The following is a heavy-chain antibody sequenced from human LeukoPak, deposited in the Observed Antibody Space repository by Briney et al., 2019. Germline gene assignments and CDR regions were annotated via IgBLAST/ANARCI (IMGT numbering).Heavy chain of an antibody. CDR3: ARRTTIMDDWFDP. D-gene: IGHD5-24*01. CDR2: IYYSGST. Sequence: PSETLSLTCTVSGGSISSYYWSWIRQPPGKGLEWIGYIYYSGSTNYNPSLKSRVTISVDTSKNQFSLKLSSVTAADTAVYYCARRTTIMDDWFDPWGQGTLVTVSS. J-gene: IGHJ5*02. CDR1: GGSISSYY. V-gene: IGHV4-59*12.